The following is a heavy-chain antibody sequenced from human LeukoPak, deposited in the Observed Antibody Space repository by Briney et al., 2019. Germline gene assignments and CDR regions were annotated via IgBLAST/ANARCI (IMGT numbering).Heavy chain of an antibody. D-gene: IGHD5-18*01. V-gene: IGHV4-30-4*08. CDR3: ARVEYSYPVGYYYYMDV. CDR2: IYYSGST. J-gene: IGHJ6*03. Sequence: SQTLSLTRTLSGGSISSGDYYWSWIRQPPGKGLEWIGYIYYSGSTYYNPSLKSRVTISVDTSKNQFSLKLSSVTAADTAVYYCARVEYSYPVGYYYYMDVWGKGTTVTVSS. CDR1: GGSISSGDYY.